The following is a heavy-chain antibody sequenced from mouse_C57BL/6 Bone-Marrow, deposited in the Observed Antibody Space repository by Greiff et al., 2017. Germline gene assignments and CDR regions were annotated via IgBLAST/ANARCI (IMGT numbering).Heavy chain of an antibody. CDR2: IDPSDSYT. CDR3: AREYDYDSAWFAY. V-gene: IGHV1-50*01. D-gene: IGHD2-4*01. Sequence: VQLQQPGAELVKPGASVKLSCKASGYTFTSYWMQWVKQRPGQGLEWIGEIDPSDSYTNYNQKFKGKATLTVDTSSSTAYMQLSSLTSEDSAVYYRAREYDYDSAWFAYWGQGTLVTVSA. CDR1: GYTFTSYW. J-gene: IGHJ3*01.